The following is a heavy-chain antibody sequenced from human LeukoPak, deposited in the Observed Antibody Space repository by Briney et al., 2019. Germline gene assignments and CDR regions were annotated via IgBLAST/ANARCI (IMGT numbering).Heavy chain of an antibody. D-gene: IGHD5-18*01. Sequence: GGSLRLSCAASGFTFSTYAMHWVRQAPGKGLEYVSAVSSHGDSTYYANSVKARFTISGDNSKNTLYLQMGSLRAEDMAVYYCARERGYTYAYDAFDIWGQGTMVTVSS. CDR1: GFTFSTYA. J-gene: IGHJ3*02. CDR3: ARERGYTYAYDAFDI. CDR2: VSSHGDST. V-gene: IGHV3-64*01.